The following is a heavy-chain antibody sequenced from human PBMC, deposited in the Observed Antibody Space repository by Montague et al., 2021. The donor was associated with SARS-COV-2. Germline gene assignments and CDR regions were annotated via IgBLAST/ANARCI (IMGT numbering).Heavy chain of an antibody. V-gene: IGHV3-74*03. J-gene: IGHJ5*02. Sequence: SLRLSCAASGFTFSNHWMHWVRQPPGKGLVWVSRITTDATNTAYADSVKGRFTVSRDNAKNTLYLQMNNLRVEDTAVYYCARDKGAATPFDPWGQGTLVTVSS. D-gene: IGHD4/OR15-4a*01. CDR3: ARDKGAATPFDP. CDR2: ITTDATNT. CDR1: GFTFSNHW.